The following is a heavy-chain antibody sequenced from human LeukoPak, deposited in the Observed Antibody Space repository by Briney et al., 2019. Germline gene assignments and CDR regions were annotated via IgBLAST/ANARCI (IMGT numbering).Heavy chain of an antibody. CDR1: GFTFDDYA. CDR2: ISWNSGNI. CDR3: AKDLRGDGYNLGYFDY. Sequence: GRSLRLSCAASGFTFDDYAMHWVRQAPGKGLEWVSGISWNSGNIGYADSVKGRFTISRDNAKNSLYLQMNSLRAEDTALYYCAKDLRGDGYNLGYFDYWGQGTLVTVSS. D-gene: IGHD5-24*01. V-gene: IGHV3-9*01. J-gene: IGHJ4*02.